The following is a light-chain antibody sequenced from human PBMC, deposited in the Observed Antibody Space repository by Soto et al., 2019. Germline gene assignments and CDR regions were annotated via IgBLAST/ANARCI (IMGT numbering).Light chain of an antibody. V-gene: IGLV2-18*02. J-gene: IGLJ1*01. Sequence: QSALTQPPSVSGSPGQSVTISCTGTSSDVGSYNRVSWYQQPPGTAPKLMIYEVSNRPSGVPDRFSGSKSGNTASLTISGLQAEDEDDYYCSSYTSSSTYVCGTGTKVTVL. CDR2: EVS. CDR1: SSDVGSYNR. CDR3: SSYTSSSTYV.